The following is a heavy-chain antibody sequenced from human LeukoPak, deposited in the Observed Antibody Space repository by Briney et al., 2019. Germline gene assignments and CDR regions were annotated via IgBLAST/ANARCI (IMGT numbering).Heavy chain of an antibody. CDR1: GFTFSSYG. V-gene: IGHV3-30*02. CDR2: IRYDGSNK. D-gene: IGHD6-19*01. CDR3: ARGSGWPYYYYGMDV. J-gene: IGHJ6*01. Sequence: PGGSLRLSCAASGFTFSSYGMHWVRQAPAKGLEWVAFIRYDGSNKYYADSVKGRLTISRDNSKNTLYLQMNSLRAEDTAVYYCARGSGWPYYYYGMDVWGQGSSVTVSS.